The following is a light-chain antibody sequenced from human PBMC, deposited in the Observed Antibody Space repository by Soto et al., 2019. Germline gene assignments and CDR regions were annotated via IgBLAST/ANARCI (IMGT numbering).Light chain of an antibody. CDR2: VAS. V-gene: IGKV1-5*01. J-gene: IGKJ4*01. Sequence: DIQMTQSPSTLSASVGDRVTITCRVSQSIDRWLAWYQQKPGKAPKLLISVASSLESGVPSRFSGSGSGTDFALTISSLQPDDFATYYCQHFNGYPLTFGGGTKVQIK. CDR3: QHFNGYPLT. CDR1: QSIDRW.